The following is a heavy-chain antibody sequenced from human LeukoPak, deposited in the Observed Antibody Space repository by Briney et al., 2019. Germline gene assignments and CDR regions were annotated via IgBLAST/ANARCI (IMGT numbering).Heavy chain of an antibody. CDR3: VRERYHGSGAPKFDY. V-gene: IGHV3-21*01. Sequence: PGGSLRLSCAASGFTFSSYNMNWVRQAPGKGLEWVSSISTSSSYIYYADSVKGRFAISRDNAKNSLNLQVNSLRVEDTAVYYCVRERYHGSGAPKFDYWGQGALVTVSS. D-gene: IGHD3-10*01. CDR2: ISTSSSYI. J-gene: IGHJ4*02. CDR1: GFTFSSYN.